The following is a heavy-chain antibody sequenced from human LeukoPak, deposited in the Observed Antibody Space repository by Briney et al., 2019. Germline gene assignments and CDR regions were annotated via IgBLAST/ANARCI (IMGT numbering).Heavy chain of an antibody. Sequence: ASVKVSCKASGGTFSSYAISWGRQAPGQGLEWMGRIIPIFGTANYAQKFQGRVTITTDESTSTAYMELSSLRSEDTAVYYCARRPLRGGNPWWYFDLWGRGTLVTVSS. CDR3: ARRPLRGGNPWWYFDL. CDR2: IIPIFGTA. D-gene: IGHD4-23*01. J-gene: IGHJ2*01. V-gene: IGHV1-69*05. CDR1: GGTFSSYA.